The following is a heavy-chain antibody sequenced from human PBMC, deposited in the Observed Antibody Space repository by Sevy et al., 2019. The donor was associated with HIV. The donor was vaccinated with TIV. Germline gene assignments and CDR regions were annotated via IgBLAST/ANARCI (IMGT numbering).Heavy chain of an antibody. Sequence: GGSLRLSCAASGFTFSSYAMSWVRQAPGKGLEWVSAISGSGGSTYYADTVKGRFTISRDNSKNTLYLQMNSLRAEDTAVYYCAKDLAVAVTRPFDYWGQGTLVTVS. D-gene: IGHD6-19*01. J-gene: IGHJ4*02. CDR1: GFTFSSYA. CDR3: AKDLAVAVTRPFDY. CDR2: ISGSGGST. V-gene: IGHV3-23*01.